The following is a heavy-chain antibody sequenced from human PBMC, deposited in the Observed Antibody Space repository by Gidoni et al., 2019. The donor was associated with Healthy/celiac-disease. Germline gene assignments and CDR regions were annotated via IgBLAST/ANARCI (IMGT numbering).Heavy chain of an antibody. V-gene: IGHV4-34*01. CDR1: GGSFSGYY. CDR3: ARGHKGDYYDSSGSGGVDY. D-gene: IGHD3-22*01. CDR2: INHSGST. J-gene: IGHJ4*02. Sequence: QVQLQQWGAGLLKPSETLSLTCAVYGGSFSGYYWSWIRQPPGKGLEWIGEINHSGSTNYNPSLKSRVTISVDTSKNQFSLKLSSVTAADTAVYYCARGHKGDYYDSSGSGGVDYWGQGTLVTVSS.